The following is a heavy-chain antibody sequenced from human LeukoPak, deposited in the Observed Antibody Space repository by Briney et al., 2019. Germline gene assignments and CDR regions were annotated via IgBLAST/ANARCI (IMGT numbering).Heavy chain of an antibody. J-gene: IGHJ4*02. V-gene: IGHV3-11*01. CDR2: ISSSGSTI. CDR1: GFTFSDYY. Sequence: GGSLRLSCAASGFTFSDYYMSWIRQAPGKGLEWVSYISSSGSTIYYADSVKGRFTISRDNAKNSLYLQMNSLRAEDTAVYYCAKQSSSTCYASIDYWGLGTLVTVSS. CDR3: AKQSSSTCYASIDY. D-gene: IGHD2-2*01.